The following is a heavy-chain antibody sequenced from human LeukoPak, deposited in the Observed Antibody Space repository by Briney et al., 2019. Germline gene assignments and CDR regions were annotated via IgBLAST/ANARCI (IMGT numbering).Heavy chain of an antibody. CDR2: ISNDGGNK. V-gene: IGHV3-30*18. CDR3: AKDSEQLAYYFDY. Sequence: GRSLRLFCGASGFIFRRYAMHWVLQAPGKGLEWVAGISNDGGNKYYTESVKGRFTISRDNSKNTLYLQMNSLRAEDTAVYYCAKDSEQLAYYFDYWGQGTLVTVSS. CDR1: GFIFRRYA. D-gene: IGHD6-13*01. J-gene: IGHJ4*02.